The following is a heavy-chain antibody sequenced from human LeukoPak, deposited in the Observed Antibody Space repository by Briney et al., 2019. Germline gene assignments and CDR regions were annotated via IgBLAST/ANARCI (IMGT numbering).Heavy chain of an antibody. CDR1: GGSISSYY. D-gene: IGHD1-1*01. CDR3: ASSIRTTFDN. V-gene: IGHV4-59*08. CDR2: IYYSGST. J-gene: IGHJ4*02. Sequence: SETLSLTCTVSGGSISSYYWSWIRQPPGKGLEWIGYIYYSGSTNYNPSLKSRVTISVDTSKNQFSLKLSSVTAADTALFFCASSIRTTFDNWGQGTLVTVSS.